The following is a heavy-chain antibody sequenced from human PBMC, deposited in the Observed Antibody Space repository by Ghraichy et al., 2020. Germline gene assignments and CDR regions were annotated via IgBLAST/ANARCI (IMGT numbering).Heavy chain of an antibody. J-gene: IGHJ3*02. CDR2: INQDGREK. D-gene: IGHD3-10*01. CDR1: GLIFSSYW. V-gene: IGHV3-7*03. Sequence: GGSLRLSCAASGLIFSSYWMTWVRQAPGKGLEWVDNINQDGREKYYVGSVKGRFTISRDNAKNCLYLEMNNLGAEDTAVYSCSAGDTFDIWGRGTMVTVSS. CDR3: SAGDTFDI.